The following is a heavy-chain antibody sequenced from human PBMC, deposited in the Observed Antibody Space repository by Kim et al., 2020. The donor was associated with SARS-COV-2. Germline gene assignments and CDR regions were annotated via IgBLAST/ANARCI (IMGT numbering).Heavy chain of an antibody. J-gene: IGHJ6*02. Sequence: GGSLRLSCAASGFTFSSYAMSWVRQAPGKGLEWVSAISGSGGSTYYADSVKGRFTISRDNSKNTLYLQMNSLRAEDTAVYYCAKDRFVVVPAALGLGYYYGMDVWGQGTTVTVSS. CDR1: GFTFSSYA. CDR2: ISGSGGST. D-gene: IGHD2-2*01. V-gene: IGHV3-23*01. CDR3: AKDRFVVVPAALGLGYYYGMDV.